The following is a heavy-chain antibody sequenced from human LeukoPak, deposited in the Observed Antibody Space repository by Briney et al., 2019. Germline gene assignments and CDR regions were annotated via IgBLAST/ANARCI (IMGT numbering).Heavy chain of an antibody. V-gene: IGHV3-30*18. Sequence: PGGSLRLSCAASGFTFSSYGMHWVRQAPGKGREWVAVISYDGSNKYYADSVKGRFTISRDNSKNTLYLQMNSLRAEDTAVYYCAKVGYGSGSYNLDYWGQGTLVTVSS. CDR3: AKVGYGSGSYNLDY. D-gene: IGHD3-10*01. J-gene: IGHJ4*02. CDR1: GFTFSSYG. CDR2: ISYDGSNK.